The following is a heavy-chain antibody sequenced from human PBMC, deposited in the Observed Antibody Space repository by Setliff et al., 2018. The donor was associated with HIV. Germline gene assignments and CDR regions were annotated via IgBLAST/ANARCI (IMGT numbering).Heavy chain of an antibody. CDR3: ARGPTVPARRERAFDI. CDR2: VYYTGST. D-gene: IGHD4-17*01. CDR1: AFSMSSYY. Sequence: PSETLSRTCSVSAFSMSSYYWSFRRQPPGKGLEWIGCVYYTGSTNYSPSLKSRVTISIDTSKNQFSLKLSSVNAAGTAVYYCARGPTVPARRERAFDIWGQGTMVTVSS. J-gene: IGHJ3*02. V-gene: IGHV4-59*01.